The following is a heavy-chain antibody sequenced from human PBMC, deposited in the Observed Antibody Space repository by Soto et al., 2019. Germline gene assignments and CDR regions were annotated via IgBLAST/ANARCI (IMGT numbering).Heavy chain of an antibody. V-gene: IGHV1-2*04. CDR3: ARDSYDFWSGYYPARNYYGMDV. J-gene: IGHJ6*02. Sequence: GASVKVSCKASGYSFTDYHIHWVRQAPGQGLEWLGRINPKSGGTSTAQKFQGWVTMTTDTSISTASMELTRLTSDDTAVYYCARDSYDFWSGYYPARNYYGMDVWGQGTTVTVSS. CDR2: INPKSGGT. CDR1: GYSFTDYH. D-gene: IGHD3-3*01.